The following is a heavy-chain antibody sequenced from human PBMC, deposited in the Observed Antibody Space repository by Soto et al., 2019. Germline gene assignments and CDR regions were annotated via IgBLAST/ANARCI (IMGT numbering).Heavy chain of an antibody. D-gene: IGHD3-16*02. J-gene: IGHJ5*02. Sequence: GESLKISCKGSGYSFTSYWISWVRQMPGKGLEWMGRIDPSDSYTKYSPSFQGHVTMSGDKSINTAYLQWSSLKASDTAIYYCANLGELSSDNWFDPWGQGNLVTVSS. CDR2: IDPSDSYT. V-gene: IGHV5-10-1*01. CDR1: GYSFTSYW. CDR3: ANLGELSSDNWFDP.